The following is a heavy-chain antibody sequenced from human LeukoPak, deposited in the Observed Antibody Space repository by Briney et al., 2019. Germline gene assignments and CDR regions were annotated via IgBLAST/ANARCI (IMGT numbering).Heavy chain of an antibody. D-gene: IGHD2-15*01. CDR1: GDSISSGFYY. J-gene: IGHJ6*03. V-gene: IGHV4-39*01. Sequence: PSETLSLTCTVFGDSISSGFYYWGWIRQPPGKGLEWIGSIYYSGSTYYNPSLKSRVIISVDTSNNQFSLKLSSVTAADTAVYYCARTSADSSYTMDVWGTGTAVTVSS. CDR2: IYYSGST. CDR3: ARTSADSSYTMDV.